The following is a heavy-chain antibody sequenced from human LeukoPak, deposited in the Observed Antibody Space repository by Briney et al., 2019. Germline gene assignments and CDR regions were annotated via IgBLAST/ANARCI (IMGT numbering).Heavy chain of an antibody. CDR3: AKDDSSDPYYFDY. CDR2: ISGSGGRT. J-gene: IGHJ4*02. D-gene: IGHD3-22*01. Sequence: PGGSLRLSCAASGFTFSSYAMSWVRQAPGKGMKWVSAISGSGGRTYYADSVKGRFTISRDNSKNTLYLQMNSLRAEDTAVYYCAKDDSSDPYYFDYWGQGTLVTVSS. CDR1: GFTFSSYA. V-gene: IGHV3-23*01.